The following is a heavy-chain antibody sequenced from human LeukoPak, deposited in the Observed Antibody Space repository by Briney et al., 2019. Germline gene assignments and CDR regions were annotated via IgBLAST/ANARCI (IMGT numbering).Heavy chain of an antibody. Sequence: PGGSLRLSCATSGFTLSLAWMHWVRQAPGKGLEWVSSISSSSSYIYYADSVKGRFTISRDNAKNSLYLQMNSLRAEDTAVYYCARDRPYYYEDAFDIWGQGTMVTVSS. D-gene: IGHD3-22*01. V-gene: IGHV3-21*01. CDR3: ARDRPYYYEDAFDI. CDR2: ISSSSSYI. CDR1: GFTLSLAW. J-gene: IGHJ3*02.